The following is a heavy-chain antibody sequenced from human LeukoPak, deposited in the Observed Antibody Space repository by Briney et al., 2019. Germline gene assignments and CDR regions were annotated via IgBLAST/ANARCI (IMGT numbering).Heavy chain of an antibody. Sequence: ASVKVSCKASGGTFSSYAISWVRQAPGQGLEWMGGIIPIFGTANYAQKFQGRVTITADESTSTAYMELSSLRSEDTAVYYCARGVQLLYYYYGMDVWGQGTTVTVSS. CDR1: GGTFSSYA. D-gene: IGHD2-2*01. J-gene: IGHJ6*02. V-gene: IGHV1-69*13. CDR3: ARGVQLLYYYYGMDV. CDR2: IIPIFGTA.